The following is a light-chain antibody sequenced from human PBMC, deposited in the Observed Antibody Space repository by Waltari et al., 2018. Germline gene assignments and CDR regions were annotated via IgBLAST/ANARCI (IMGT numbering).Light chain of an antibody. CDR2: AAS. CDR3: QQANSFPIT. V-gene: IGKV1D-12*01. Sequence: DLQMTQSPSSVSASVGDRVTIPCRASQGISSGLVWYQQKPGKAPKLLIYAASNLQSGVPSRFSGSGSGTEFTLTISSLQPEDFATYYCQQANSFPITFGQGTRLEIK. CDR1: QGISSG. J-gene: IGKJ5*01.